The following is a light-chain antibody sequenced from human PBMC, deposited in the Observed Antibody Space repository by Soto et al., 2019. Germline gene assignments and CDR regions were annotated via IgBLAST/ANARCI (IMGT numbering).Light chain of an antibody. CDR2: KAS. CDR3: QQYSTYTPRT. V-gene: IGKV1-5*03. CDR1: QSISIW. J-gene: IGKJ1*01. Sequence: QITQSPSTLSASVETRITTTCRASQSISIWLAWYQQKPGKAPKILIHKASSLESGVPSRFSGSGSGTEFTLTISSLQPDDFATYYCQQYSTYTPRTFGQGTKVDIK.